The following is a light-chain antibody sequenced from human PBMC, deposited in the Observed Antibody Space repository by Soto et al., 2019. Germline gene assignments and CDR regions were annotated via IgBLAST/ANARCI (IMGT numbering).Light chain of an antibody. Sequence: QSALTQPASVSVSPGQSITISCTGTSSDVGSYNLVSWYQHHPGKAPKLMIYEGSKRPSGVSTRFSGSKSGNTASLRISGLEAEDESDYFCCSYAGTVIFGGGTKLTVL. CDR2: EGS. CDR1: SSDVGSYNL. J-gene: IGLJ2*01. CDR3: CSYAGTVI. V-gene: IGLV2-23*01.